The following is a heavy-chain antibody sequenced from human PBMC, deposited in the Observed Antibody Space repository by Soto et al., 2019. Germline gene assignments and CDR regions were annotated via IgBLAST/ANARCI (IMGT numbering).Heavy chain of an antibody. CDR2: INAGNGNT. CDR3: ARGFIVVVVAATVSDWLDP. V-gene: IGHV1-3*01. CDR1: GYTFTSYA. Sequence: ASVKVSCKASGYTFTSYAMHWVRQAPGQRLEWMGWINAGNGNTKYSQKFQGRVTITRDTSASTAYMELSSLRSEDTAVYYCARGFIVVVVAATVSDWLDPWGQGTLVTVSS. D-gene: IGHD2-15*01. J-gene: IGHJ5*02.